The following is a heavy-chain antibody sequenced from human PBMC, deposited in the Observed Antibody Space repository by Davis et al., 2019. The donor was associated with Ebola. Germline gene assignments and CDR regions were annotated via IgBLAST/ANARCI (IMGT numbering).Heavy chain of an antibody. J-gene: IGHJ4*02. CDR2: INSDGSST. CDR3: TLTVTMIDY. V-gene: IGHV3-74*01. Sequence: GESLKISCAASGFTFSSYGMHWVRQAPGKGLVWVSRINSDGSSTSYADSVKGRFTISRDNAKNTLYLQMNSLKTEDTAVYYCTLTVTMIDYWGQGTLVTVSS. D-gene: IGHD4-17*01. CDR1: GFTFSSYG.